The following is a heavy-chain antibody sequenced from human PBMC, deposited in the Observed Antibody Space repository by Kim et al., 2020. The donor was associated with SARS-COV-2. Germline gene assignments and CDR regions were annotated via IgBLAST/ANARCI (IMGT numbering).Heavy chain of an antibody. D-gene: IGHD2-21*02. CDR1: DASISSGDHY. J-gene: IGHJ4*02. Sequence: SETLSLTCTVSDASISSGDHYWTWLRQHPNRGLEWIGFVYYTGNTYYNASLQSRISMSVDTSTNQFSLKLSSVTAADTAVYYCATLLRHDYYFDFWGQG. CDR2: VYYTGNT. CDR3: ATLLRHDYYFDF. V-gene: IGHV4-31*03.